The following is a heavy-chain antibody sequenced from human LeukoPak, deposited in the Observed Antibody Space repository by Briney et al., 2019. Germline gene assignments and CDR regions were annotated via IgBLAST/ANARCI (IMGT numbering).Heavy chain of an antibody. D-gene: IGHD3-16*01. CDR3: GRKGSGFWGPRV. V-gene: IGHV1-2*06. CDR1: GYTFTGYY. CDR2: INPNSGGT. Sequence: ASVKVSCKASGYTFTGYYMHWVRQAPGQGLEWMGRINPNSGGTNYAQKFQGRVTMTRDTSISTAYMELSRLRSDDTAVYYCGRKGSGFWGPRVWGQGTLVTVSS. J-gene: IGHJ4*02.